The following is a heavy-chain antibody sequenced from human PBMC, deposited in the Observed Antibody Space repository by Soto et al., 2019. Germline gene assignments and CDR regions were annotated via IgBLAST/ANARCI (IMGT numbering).Heavy chain of an antibody. CDR2: IIPIFGTA. CDR3: ARDHTYYYDSSGSSGPPYYYGMDV. D-gene: IGHD3-22*01. Sequence: SVKVSCKASGGTFSSYAISWVRQAPGQGLEWMGGIIPIFGTANYAQKFQGRVTITADESASTAYMELSSLRSEDTAVYYCARDHTYYYDSSGSSGPPYYYGMDVWGQGTTVTVSS. J-gene: IGHJ6*02. CDR1: GGTFSSYA. V-gene: IGHV1-69*13.